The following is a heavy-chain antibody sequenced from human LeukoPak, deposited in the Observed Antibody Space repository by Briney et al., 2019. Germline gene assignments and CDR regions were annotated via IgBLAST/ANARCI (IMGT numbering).Heavy chain of an antibody. D-gene: IGHD6-19*01. CDR1: GGSISSSSYY. V-gene: IGHV4-61*01. CDR3: ARLGRIAVAGRGYYYYMDV. J-gene: IGHJ6*03. CDR2: IYYSGST. Sequence: SETLSLTCTVSGGSISSSSYYWSWIRQPPGKGLEWIGYIYYSGSTNYNPSLKSRVTISVDTSKNQFSLKLSSVTAADTAVYYCARLGRIAVAGRGYYYYMDVWGKGTTVTVSS.